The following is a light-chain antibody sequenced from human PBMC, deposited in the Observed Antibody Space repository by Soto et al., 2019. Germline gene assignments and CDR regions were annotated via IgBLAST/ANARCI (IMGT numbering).Light chain of an antibody. CDR1: QGISSY. Sequence: AIRMTQSPSSFSASTGDRVTITCRASQGISSYLAWYQQKPGKAPKLLIYAASTLQSGVPSRFSGSGSGTDFTLTFSCLQSEDFATYYCQQYYSYPHTFGQGTKLEIK. V-gene: IGKV1-8*01. J-gene: IGKJ2*01. CDR3: QQYYSYPHT. CDR2: AAS.